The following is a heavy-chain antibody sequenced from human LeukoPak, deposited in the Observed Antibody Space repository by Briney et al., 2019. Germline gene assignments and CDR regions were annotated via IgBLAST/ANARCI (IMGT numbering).Heavy chain of an antibody. Sequence: SETLSLTCTVSGGSISSGGYYWSWIRQHPGKGLEWIGYIYYSGSTYYNPSLKSRVTISVDTSKNQFTLKLGSVTAADTAVYYCARGRYGWLPFDYWGQGTLVTVSS. V-gene: IGHV4-31*03. CDR1: GGSISSGGYY. CDR3: ARGRYGWLPFDY. D-gene: IGHD3-16*01. J-gene: IGHJ4*02. CDR2: IYYSGST.